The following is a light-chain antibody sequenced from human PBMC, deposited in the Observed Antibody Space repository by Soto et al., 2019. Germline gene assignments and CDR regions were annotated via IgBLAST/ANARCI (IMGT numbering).Light chain of an antibody. CDR1: QSISPY. Sequence: DIQLTQSPSSLSSSVGDIFTISCRASQSISPYLNWYQQKPGKAPNLLIYSASILESGVPSRFSGSGSGTDFTLTISSLQPEDFATYFCQQSYSRPRTFGQGTKVDIK. CDR3: QQSYSRPRT. V-gene: IGKV1-39*01. J-gene: IGKJ1*01. CDR2: SAS.